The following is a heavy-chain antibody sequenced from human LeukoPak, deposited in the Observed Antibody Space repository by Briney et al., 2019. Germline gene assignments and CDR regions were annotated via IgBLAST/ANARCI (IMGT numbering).Heavy chain of an antibody. V-gene: IGHV2-5*02. J-gene: IGHJ5*02. Sequence: SGPTLVKPTQTLTLTCTFSGFSLPTSGVGVGWIRQPPGKALEWLALINWDDQKVYSPSLQSRLSITKDTSKNQVVLTMTNVDPVDTATYYCAHRRDSSGYHYRWWFAPWGQGTLVTVSS. CDR3: AHRRDSSGYHYRWWFAP. D-gene: IGHD3-22*01. CDR2: INWDDQK. CDR1: GFSLPTSGVG.